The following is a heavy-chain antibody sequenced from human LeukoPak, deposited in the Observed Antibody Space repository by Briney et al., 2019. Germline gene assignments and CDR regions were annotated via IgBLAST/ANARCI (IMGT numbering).Heavy chain of an antibody. CDR2: IYYSGST. D-gene: IGHD1-26*01. J-gene: IGHJ4*02. Sequence: SETLSLTCTVSGGSISTYYWNWIRQSPGKGLEGIGHIYYSGSTNYKPSLKSRVTISVDTSKNQFSLKLSSVTAADTAAYYCTRLEWELNFDNWGQGTLGTVSS. V-gene: IGHV4-59*08. CDR1: GGSISTYY. CDR3: TRLEWELNFDN.